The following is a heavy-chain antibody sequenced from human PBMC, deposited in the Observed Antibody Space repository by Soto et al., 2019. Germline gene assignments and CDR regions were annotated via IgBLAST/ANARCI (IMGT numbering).Heavy chain of an antibody. CDR2: ISGGGDST. D-gene: IGHD6-19*01. CDR1: GFTFPTYA. J-gene: IGHJ4*02. V-gene: IGHV3-23*01. CDR3: AKETGGYIDGWYYFDF. Sequence: EVQLLESGGGLIQPGGSLRLSCAACGFTFPTYAMSWVRQAPGKGLEWVSSISGGGDSTYYADSVKGRFTISRDNSKNTLYLQVNSLRAEDTAVYYCAKETGGYIDGWYYFDFWGQGTLVTVSS.